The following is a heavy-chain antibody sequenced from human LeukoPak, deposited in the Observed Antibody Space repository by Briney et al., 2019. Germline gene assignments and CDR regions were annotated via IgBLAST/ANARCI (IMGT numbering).Heavy chain of an antibody. CDR2: IDYSGNS. V-gene: IGHV4-59*08. CDR1: GASISPSY. D-gene: IGHD6-6*01. Sequence: SETLSLTCTVSGASISPSYWSWIRQPPGKGLEWIGYIDYSGNSNYNPSLRSRVTMSVDTSKNQFSLRLSSMTAADTAVYYCARHRRLAAPLMKYWGKGGLVTVSS. J-gene: IGHJ4*02. CDR3: ARHRRLAAPLMKY.